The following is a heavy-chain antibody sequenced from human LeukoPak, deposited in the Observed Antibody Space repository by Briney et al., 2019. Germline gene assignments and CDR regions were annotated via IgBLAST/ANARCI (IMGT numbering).Heavy chain of an antibody. Sequence: GESLKISCRASGYNFPKSWIGWVRQMPGKGLEWVAIIYPDDSRTNYSPSFQGHLTIPVDRSINTAYLQWSSLRASDTAMYYCARPDYFASHDWGQGTLVTVST. CDR1: GYNFPKSW. CDR2: IYPDDSRT. D-gene: IGHD3-10*01. J-gene: IGHJ4*02. V-gene: IGHV5-51*01. CDR3: ARPDYFASHD.